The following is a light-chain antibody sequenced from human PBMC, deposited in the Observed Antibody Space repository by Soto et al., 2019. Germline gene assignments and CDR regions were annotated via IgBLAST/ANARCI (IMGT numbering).Light chain of an antibody. CDR1: QSLSNFF. V-gene: IGKV3-20*01. CDR2: GTS. J-gene: IGKJ2*01. CDR3: QQYGGVPYT. Sequence: EIVLTQSPGILSLSPGEGATLSCRASQSLSNFFLAWYQQKPGQAPRLLIYGTSIRATGIPDRFSGSGSGTDFTLTISRLEPEDFAIYYCQQYGGVPYTFGQGT.